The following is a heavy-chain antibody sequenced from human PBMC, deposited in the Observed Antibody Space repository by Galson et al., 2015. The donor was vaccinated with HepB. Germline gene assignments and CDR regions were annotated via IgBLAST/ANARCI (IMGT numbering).Heavy chain of an antibody. CDR2: INPSGGSR. Sequence: SVKVSCKASGYTFTSYFMHWVRQAPGQGLEWMGIINPSGGSRSYAEKFQGRVTISADKSISTAYLQWSSLKASDTAMYYCARRSHYDILTGYYLYGMDVWGQGTTVTVSS. CDR1: GYTFTSYF. CDR3: ARRSHYDILTGYYLYGMDV. J-gene: IGHJ6*02. V-gene: IGHV1-46*01. D-gene: IGHD3-9*01.